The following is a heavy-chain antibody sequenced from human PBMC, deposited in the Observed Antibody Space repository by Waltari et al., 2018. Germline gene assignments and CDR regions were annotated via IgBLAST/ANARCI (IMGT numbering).Heavy chain of an antibody. CDR3: ASIAVAGTFYYYYGMDV. D-gene: IGHD6-19*01. J-gene: IGHJ6*02. CDR2: IYSSGST. CDR1: GGSISSHY. V-gene: IGHV4-59*11. Sequence: QVQLQESGPGLVKPSETLSLTCTVSGGSISSHYWSWIRQPPGKGLEWIGYIYSSGSTNYNPALKSRVTISVDTSKNQFSLRLSSVTAADTAVYYCASIAVAGTFYYYYGMDVWGQGTTVTVSS.